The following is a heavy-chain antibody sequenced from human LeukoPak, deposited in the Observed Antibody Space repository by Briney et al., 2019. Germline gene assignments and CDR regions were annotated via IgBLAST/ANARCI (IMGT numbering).Heavy chain of an antibody. CDR3: ATRSYYYDSSGYE. CDR2: IYYSGST. V-gene: IGHV4-39*01. D-gene: IGHD3-22*01. J-gene: IGHJ4*02. CDR1: GGSISSSGYY. Sequence: SETLSLTCTVSGGSISSSGYYWGWIRQPPGKGLEWIGSIYYSGSTYYNPSLRSRVTISVDTSKNQFSLKLSSVTAADTAVYHCATRSYYYDSSGYEWGQGTLVTVSS.